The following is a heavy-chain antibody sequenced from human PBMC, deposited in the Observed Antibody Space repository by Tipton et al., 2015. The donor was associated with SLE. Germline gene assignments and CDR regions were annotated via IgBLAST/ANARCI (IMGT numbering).Heavy chain of an antibody. D-gene: IGHD2-8*01. V-gene: IGHV3-30*04. CDR1: GFTFSSYA. CDR3: ARVCFDTNGCHGGFDI. J-gene: IGHJ3*02. CDR2: ISYDGSNK. Sequence: SLRLSCAASGFTFSSYAMHWVRQAPGKGLEWVAVISYDGSNKYYADSVKGRFTISRDNSKNTLYLQMNSLRAEDTAVYYCARVCFDTNGCHGGFDIWGQGTMVTVSS.